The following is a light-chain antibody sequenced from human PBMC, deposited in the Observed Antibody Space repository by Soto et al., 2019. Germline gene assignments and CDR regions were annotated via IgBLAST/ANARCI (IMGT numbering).Light chain of an antibody. J-gene: IGKJ5*01. Sequence: EIVLTQSPGILSLSPGERATLSCRANQSVSNDFLAWYQQKLGQAPRLLIYDASNRATGIPARFSGSGSGTDFTLTISSLEPEDFAVYYCQQRSNWPPTFGQGTRLEI. CDR2: DAS. CDR1: QSVSNDF. CDR3: QQRSNWPPT. V-gene: IGKV3-11*01.